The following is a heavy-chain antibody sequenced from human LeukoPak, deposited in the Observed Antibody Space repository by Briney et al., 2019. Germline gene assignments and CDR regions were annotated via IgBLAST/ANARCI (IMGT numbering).Heavy chain of an antibody. CDR3: ARDYMVRD. J-gene: IGHJ4*02. D-gene: IGHD3-10*01. V-gene: IGHV3-30*04. CDR2: VSYDGNIK. CDR1: GFTFSSFA. Sequence: GGSLRLSCAASGFTFSSFAMNWVRQAPGKGLEWVAVVSYDGNIKYYADSVKGRFTISRDNSKNTLYLQMNSLRTEDTAVYFCARDYMVRDWGRGTLVTVSS.